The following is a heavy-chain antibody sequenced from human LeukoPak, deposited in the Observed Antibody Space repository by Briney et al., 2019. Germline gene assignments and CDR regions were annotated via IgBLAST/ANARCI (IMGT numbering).Heavy chain of an antibody. CDR3: ARGYSSGWPPDY. V-gene: IGHV3-21*01. CDR2: ISSSSSYI. CDR1: GFTFSSYS. Sequence: RRSLRPSFAASGFTFSSYSINWVRQAPGTRQWRVSSISSSSSYIYYADSVKGRFTISRDNAKNSLYLQMNSLRAEDTAVYYCARGYSSGWPPDYWGQGTLVTVSS. D-gene: IGHD6-19*01. J-gene: IGHJ4*02.